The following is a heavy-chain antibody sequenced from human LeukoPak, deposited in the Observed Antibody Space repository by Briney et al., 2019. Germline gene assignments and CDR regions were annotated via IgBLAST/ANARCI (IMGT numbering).Heavy chain of an antibody. Sequence: ASVKVSCKVSGHTLTELSMHWVRQAPGKGLEWMGGFDPEDGETIYAQKFQGRVTMTEDTSTDTAYMELSSLRSEDTAVYYCATTLGATTYRIDAFDIWGQGTMVTVSS. CDR2: FDPEDGET. D-gene: IGHD1-26*01. J-gene: IGHJ3*02. V-gene: IGHV1-24*01. CDR3: ATTLGATTYRIDAFDI. CDR1: GHTLTELS.